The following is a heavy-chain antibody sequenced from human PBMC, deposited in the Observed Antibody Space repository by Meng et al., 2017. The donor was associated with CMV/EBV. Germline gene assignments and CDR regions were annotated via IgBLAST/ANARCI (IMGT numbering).Heavy chain of an antibody. CDR2: INPNSGGT. CDR3: ARVGAWEEPGPRFDY. Sequence: QVQLVQSGAEVKKPXASVNVSCKASGYTFTGYDMHWVRQAPGQGLEWMGWINPNSGGTNYAQKFQGRVTMTRDTSISTAYMELSRLRSDDTAVYYCARVGAWEEPGPRFDYGGQGTLVTVSS. J-gene: IGHJ4*02. V-gene: IGHV1-2*02. CDR1: GYTFTGYD. D-gene: IGHD1-26*01.